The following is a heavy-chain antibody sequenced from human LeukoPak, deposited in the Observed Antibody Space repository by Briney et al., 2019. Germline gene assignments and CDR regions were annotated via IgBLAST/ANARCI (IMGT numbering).Heavy chain of an antibody. CDR2: ISGSGGST. CDR1: GFTFSSYA. D-gene: IGHD3-22*01. Sequence: PPGGSLRLSCAASGFTFSSYAMSWVRQAPGKGLEWVSAISGSGGSTYYADSVKGRFTISRDNSKNTLYLQMNSLRAEDTAVYYCARPFTMIVVVDAFDIWGQGTMVTVSS. CDR3: ARPFTMIVVVDAFDI. V-gene: IGHV3-23*01. J-gene: IGHJ3*02.